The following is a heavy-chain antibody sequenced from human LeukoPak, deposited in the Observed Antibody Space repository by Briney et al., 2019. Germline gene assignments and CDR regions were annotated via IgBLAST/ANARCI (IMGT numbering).Heavy chain of an antibody. V-gene: IGHV4-39*07. CDR1: GGSISSSSYY. CDR3: ARSTRGSGSYTTDY. CDR2: IFYLYYGGST. D-gene: IGHD3-10*01. Sequence: SETLSLTCTVSGGSISSSSYYWGWIRQPPGKGLEWIGSIFYLYYGGSTYYNPSLMSRVTISVDTSKNQFSLKVSSVTAADTAVYYCARSTRGSGSYTTDYWGQGTLVTVSS. J-gene: IGHJ4*02.